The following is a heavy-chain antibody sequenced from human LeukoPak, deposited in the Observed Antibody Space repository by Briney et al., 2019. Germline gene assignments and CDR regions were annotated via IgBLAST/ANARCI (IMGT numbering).Heavy chain of an antibody. CDR3: ARGYDTIFGVVITDDAFDI. Sequence: SETLSLTCTVSGGSISSYYWSWIRQPPGKGLEWIGYIYYSGSTNYSPSLKSRVTISVDTSKNQFSLKLSSVTAAHTAVYYCARGYDTIFGVVITDDAFDIWGQGTMVTVSS. V-gene: IGHV4-59*01. D-gene: IGHD3-3*01. CDR2: IYYSGST. J-gene: IGHJ3*02. CDR1: GGSISSYY.